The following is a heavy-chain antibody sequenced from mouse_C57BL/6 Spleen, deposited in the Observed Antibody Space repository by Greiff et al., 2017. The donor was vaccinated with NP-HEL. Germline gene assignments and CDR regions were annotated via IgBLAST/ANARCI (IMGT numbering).Heavy chain of an antibody. V-gene: IGHV1-50*01. Sequence: VQLQQPGAELVKPGASVKLSCKASGYTFTSYWMQWVKQRPGQGLEWIGEIDPSDSYTNYNQKFKGKATLTVDTSSSTAYMQLSSLTSEDSAVYYCARIYYGSSPYAMDYWGQGTSVTVSS. CDR1: GYTFTSYW. CDR3: ARIYYGSSPYAMDY. CDR2: IDPSDSYT. J-gene: IGHJ4*01. D-gene: IGHD1-1*01.